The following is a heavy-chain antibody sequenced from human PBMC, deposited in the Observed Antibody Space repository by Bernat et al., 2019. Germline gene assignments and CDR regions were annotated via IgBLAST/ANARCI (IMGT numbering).Heavy chain of an antibody. CDR2: IYYSGST. CDR3: ARRRAHQQLVSYYFDY. V-gene: IGHV4-39*01. Sequence: QLQLQESGPGLVKPSETLSLTCTVSGGSISSSSYYWGWIRQPPGKGLEWIGSIYYSGSTYYNPSLKSRVTISVDTSKNQFSLKLSSVTAADTAVYYCARRRAHQQLVSYYFDYWGQGTLVTVSS. CDR1: GGSISSSSYY. D-gene: IGHD6-13*01. J-gene: IGHJ4*02.